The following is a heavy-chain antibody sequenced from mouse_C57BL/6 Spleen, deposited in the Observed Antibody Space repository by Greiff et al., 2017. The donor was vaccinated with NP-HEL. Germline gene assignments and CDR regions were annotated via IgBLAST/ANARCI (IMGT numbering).Heavy chain of an antibody. J-gene: IGHJ4*01. D-gene: IGHD3-1*01. V-gene: IGHV1-69*01. CDR3: ARSGASHAMDY. Sequence: QVQLKQPGAELVMPGASVKLSCKASGYTFTSYWMHWVKQRPGQGLEWIGEIDPSDSYTNYNQKFKGKSTLTVDKSSSTAYMQLSSLTSEDSAVYYCARSGASHAMDYWGQGTSVTVSS. CDR1: GYTFTSYW. CDR2: IDPSDSYT.